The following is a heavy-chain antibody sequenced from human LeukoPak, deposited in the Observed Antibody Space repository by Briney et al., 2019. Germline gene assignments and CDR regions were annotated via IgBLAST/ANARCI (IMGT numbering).Heavy chain of an antibody. CDR2: ISSSSSYI. CDR1: GFTFSSYS. Sequence: GGSLRLPCAASGFTFSSYSMNWVRQAPGKGLEWVSSISSSSSYIYYADSVKGRFTISRDNAKNSLYLQMNSLRAEDTAVYYCASCMVRGATYMDVWGKGTTVTISS. CDR3: ASCMVRGATYMDV. J-gene: IGHJ6*03. D-gene: IGHD3-10*01. V-gene: IGHV3-21*01.